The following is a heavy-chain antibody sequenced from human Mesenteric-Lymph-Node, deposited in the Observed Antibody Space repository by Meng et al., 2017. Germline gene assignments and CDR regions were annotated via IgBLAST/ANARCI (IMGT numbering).Heavy chain of an antibody. Sequence: QAWLQGSGPGLVKPSGTLSPTCAVPGGSISSSNWWSWVRQPPGKGLEWIGEIYHSGSTNYNPSLKSRVTISVDKSKNQFSLKLSSVTAADTAVYYCARDYYYDSSGYRIFDYWGQGTLVTVSS. J-gene: IGHJ4*02. CDR3: ARDYYYDSSGYRIFDY. CDR2: IYHSGST. V-gene: IGHV4-4*02. CDR1: GGSISSSNW. D-gene: IGHD3-22*01.